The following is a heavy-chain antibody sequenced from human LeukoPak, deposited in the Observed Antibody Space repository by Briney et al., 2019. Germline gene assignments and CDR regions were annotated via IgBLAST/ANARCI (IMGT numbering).Heavy chain of an antibody. V-gene: IGHV4-34*01. Sequence: SETLSLTCAVYGGSFSGYYWSWIRQPPGKGLEWIGEINHSGSTNYNPSLKRRVTISVDTSKNQFSLKLSSVTAADTAVYYCARELGYCSGGSCYPRPSNWFDPWGQGTLVTVSS. CDR3: ARELGYCSGGSCYPRPSNWFDP. D-gene: IGHD2-15*01. CDR2: INHSGST. J-gene: IGHJ5*02. CDR1: GGSFSGYY.